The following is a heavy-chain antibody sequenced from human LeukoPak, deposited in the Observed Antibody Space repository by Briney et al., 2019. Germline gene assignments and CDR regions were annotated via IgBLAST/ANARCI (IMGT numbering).Heavy chain of an antibody. Sequence: GGSLRLSCAASGFTFSSYAMSWVRQAPGKGLEWVSAISGSGGSTYYADSVKGRFTISRDNSKNTLYLQMNSLRAEDTAVYYCAKDQKDTVVIYYFDYWGQGTLVTVSS. J-gene: IGHJ4*02. V-gene: IGHV3-23*01. CDR1: GFTFSSYA. D-gene: IGHD4-23*01. CDR2: ISGSGGST. CDR3: AKDQKDTVVIYYFDY.